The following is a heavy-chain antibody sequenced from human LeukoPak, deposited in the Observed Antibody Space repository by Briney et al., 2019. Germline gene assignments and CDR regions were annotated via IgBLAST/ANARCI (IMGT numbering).Heavy chain of an antibody. V-gene: IGHV1-46*01. CDR1: GYTFTSYY. J-gene: IGHJ4*02. CDR2: INPSGGST. D-gene: IGHD6-13*01. Sequence: ASVKVPCKASGYTFTSYYMHWVRQAPGQGLEWMGIINPSGGSTSYAQKFQGRVTMTRDMSTSTVYMELSSLRSEDTAVYYCAREDKSWAYFDYWGQGTLVTVSS. CDR3: AREDKSWAYFDY.